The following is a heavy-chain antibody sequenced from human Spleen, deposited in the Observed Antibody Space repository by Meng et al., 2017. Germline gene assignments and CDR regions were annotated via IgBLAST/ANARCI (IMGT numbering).Heavy chain of an antibody. V-gene: IGHV4-39*06. CDR3: ASGRFGWFDP. J-gene: IGHJ5*02. CDR2: IYYSGST. D-gene: IGHD3-16*01. CDR1: GGSISSSINY. Sequence: RRQRRESGPGLVKPSETLSLTCTVSGGSISSSINYWGWIRQPPGKGLEWIGTIYYSGSTYYNPSLKSRVTISIDTSKNLFSLRLTSVTAADTAVYYCASGRFGWFDPWGQGTLVTVSS.